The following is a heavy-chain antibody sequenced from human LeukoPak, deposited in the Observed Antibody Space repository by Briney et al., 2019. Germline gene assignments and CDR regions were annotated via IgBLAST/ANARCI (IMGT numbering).Heavy chain of an antibody. CDR1: GYTLTELS. D-gene: IGHD3-10*01. CDR2: FDPEDGET. V-gene: IGHV1-24*01. J-gene: IGHJ4*02. CDR3: ATAGDYYGSGSYYNEG. Sequence: GASVKVSCKVSGYTLTELSMHWVRQAPGKGLEWMGGFDPEDGETIYAQKFQGRVTMTEDTSTDTAYMELSSLRSEDTAVYYCATAGDYYGSGSYYNEGWGQGTLVTVSS.